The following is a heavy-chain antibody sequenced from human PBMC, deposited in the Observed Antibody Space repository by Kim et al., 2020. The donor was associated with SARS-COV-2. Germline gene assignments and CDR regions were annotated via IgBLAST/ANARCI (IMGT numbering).Heavy chain of an antibody. D-gene: IGHD6-19*01. V-gene: IGHV1-69*13. Sequence: SVKVSCKASGGTFSSYAISWVRQAPGQGLEWMGGIIPIFGTANYAQKFQGRVTITADESTSTAYMELSSLRSEDTAVYYCARAPRGIAVAGIHAFDIWGQGTMVTVSS. CDR1: GGTFSSYA. CDR3: ARAPRGIAVAGIHAFDI. CDR2: IIPIFGTA. J-gene: IGHJ3*02.